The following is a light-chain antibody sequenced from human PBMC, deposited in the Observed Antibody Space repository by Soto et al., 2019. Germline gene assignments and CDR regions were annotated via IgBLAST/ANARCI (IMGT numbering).Light chain of an antibody. CDR2: EVS. J-gene: IGLJ1*01. V-gene: IGLV2-14*01. Sequence: QSALTQPASVSGSPGQSITISCTGTSSDVGGYNYVSWYQQHPGKAPKLMTYEVSNRPSGVSNRFSGSKSGNTASLTISGLQAEDEADYYCSSYTSSSPYYVFGTGTKLTVL. CDR3: SSYTSSSPYYV. CDR1: SSDVGGYNY.